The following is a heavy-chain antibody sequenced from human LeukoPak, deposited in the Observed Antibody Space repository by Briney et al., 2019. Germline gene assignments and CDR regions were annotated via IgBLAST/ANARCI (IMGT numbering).Heavy chain of an antibody. D-gene: IGHD2-2*01. CDR1: GYTFTSYG. CDR3: ARQRGTIVVVPAAPQPPLDY. V-gene: IGHV1-18*04. CDR2: ISAYNGNT. Sequence: ASVKVSCKASGYTFTSYGISWVRQAPGQGLEWMGWISAYNGNTNYAQKLQGRVTMTTDTSTSTAYMELRNLRSDDTAVYYCARQRGTIVVVPAAPQPPLDYWGQGTLVTVSS. J-gene: IGHJ4*02.